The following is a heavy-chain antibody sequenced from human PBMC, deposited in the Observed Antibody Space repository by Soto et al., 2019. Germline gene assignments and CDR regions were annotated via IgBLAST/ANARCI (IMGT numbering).Heavy chain of an antibody. CDR1: GDSVSSNSAA. J-gene: IGHJ6*02. CDR3: ARDRYSGYDWPYDYYYGMDV. V-gene: IGHV6-1*01. CDR2: TYYRSKWYN. Sequence: SQTLSLTCAISGDSVSSNSAAWNWIRQSPSRGLEWLGRTYYRSKWYNDYAVSVKSRITINPDTSKNQFSLQLNSVTPEDTAVYYCARDRYSGYDWPYDYYYGMDVWGQGTTVTVSS. D-gene: IGHD5-12*01.